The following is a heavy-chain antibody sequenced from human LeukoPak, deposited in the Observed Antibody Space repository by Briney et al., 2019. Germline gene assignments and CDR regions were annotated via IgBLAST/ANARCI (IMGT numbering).Heavy chain of an antibody. Sequence: SETLSLTCTVSGYSISSGYYWGWIRQPPGKGLEWIGSIYHSGSTYYNPSLKSRVTISVDTSKNQFSLKLSSVTAADTAVYYCARDSSVEDTAWWFDPWGQGTLVTVSS. CDR1: GYSISSGYY. D-gene: IGHD3-10*01. J-gene: IGHJ5*02. V-gene: IGHV4-38-2*02. CDR3: ARDSSVEDTAWWFDP. CDR2: IYHSGST.